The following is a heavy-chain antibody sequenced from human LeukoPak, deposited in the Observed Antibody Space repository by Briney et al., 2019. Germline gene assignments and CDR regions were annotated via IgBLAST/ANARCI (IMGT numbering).Heavy chain of an antibody. CDR3: ARATLFNYAPFDY. CDR1: GGSISSYY. Sequence: PSETLSLTCTVSGGSISSYYWSWIRQPPGKGLEWIGYIYYSGSTNYNPSLKSRVTISVDTSKNQFSLKLSSVTAADTAVYYCARATLFNYAPFDYWGQGTLVTVSS. D-gene: IGHD2-2*01. V-gene: IGHV4-59*01. CDR2: IYYSGST. J-gene: IGHJ4*02.